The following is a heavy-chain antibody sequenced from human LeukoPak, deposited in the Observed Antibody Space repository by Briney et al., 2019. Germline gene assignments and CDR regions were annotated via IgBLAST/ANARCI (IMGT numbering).Heavy chain of an antibody. CDR2: INPNSGGI. CDR1: GYTFTGYY. Sequence: ASVKVSCKASGYTFTGYYMHWVRQAPGQGLEWMGWINPNSGGINYAQKFQGRVTMTRDTSISTAYMELSRLRSDDTAVYYCARGLTEKNEPPVDYWGQGTLVTVSS. CDR3: ARGLTEKNEPPVDY. J-gene: IGHJ4*02. D-gene: IGHD1-14*01. V-gene: IGHV1-2*02.